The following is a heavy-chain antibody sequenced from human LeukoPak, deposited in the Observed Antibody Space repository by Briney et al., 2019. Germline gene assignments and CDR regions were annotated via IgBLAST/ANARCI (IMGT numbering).Heavy chain of an antibody. CDR3: AKVSYDSSGYYAPFDY. V-gene: IGHV3-23*01. Sequence: GGSLRLSCAASGFTFSSYSMNWVRQAPGKGLEWVSAISGSGGSTYYADSVKGRFTISRDNSKNTLYLQMNSLRAEDTAVYYCAKVSYDSSGYYAPFDYWGQGTLVTVSS. CDR1: GFTFSSYS. CDR2: ISGSGGST. J-gene: IGHJ4*02. D-gene: IGHD3-22*01.